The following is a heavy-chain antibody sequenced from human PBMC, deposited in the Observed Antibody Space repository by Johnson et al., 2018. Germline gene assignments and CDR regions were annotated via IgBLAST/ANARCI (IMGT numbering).Heavy chain of an antibody. D-gene: IGHD6-25*01. V-gene: IGHV3-43D*03. CDR1: GFTFDDYA. Sequence: EVQLLVSGGVVVQXGGSLRLSCAASGFTFDDYAMHWVRQAPGKGLEWVSLISWDGGSTYYADSVKGRSPISRDNSKNSLYLQMNSLSAEDTALYYCAKDRRAAGVDAFDIWGKGTMVAVSS. CDR2: ISWDGGST. J-gene: IGHJ3*02. CDR3: AKDRRAAGVDAFDI.